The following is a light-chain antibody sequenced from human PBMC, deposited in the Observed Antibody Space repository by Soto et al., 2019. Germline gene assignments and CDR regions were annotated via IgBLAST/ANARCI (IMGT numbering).Light chain of an antibody. V-gene: IGLV2-14*01. CDR3: SSYTSSSTKV. CDR2: EVS. CDR1: SSDIGAYNY. Sequence: QSALTQPASVSGSPGQSITISCTGTSSDIGAYNYVSWYQQHPGKAPKFIIYEVSNRPSGVSNRFSGSKSGNTASLTISGLQAEDEADYYCSSYTSSSTKVFGGGTQLTVL. J-gene: IGLJ3*02.